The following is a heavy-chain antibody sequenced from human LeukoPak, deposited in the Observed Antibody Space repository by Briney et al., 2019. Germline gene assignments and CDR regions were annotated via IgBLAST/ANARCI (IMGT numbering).Heavy chain of an antibody. Sequence: GGSLRLSCAASGFTFSSYWMTWVRQAPGKGLEGVANIKQDGSETFYVDSVKGRFTISRDNAKYSLYLQMNSLRAEDTAVYYCAREYCSGDSRRKGGIDYWGQGTLVTVSS. CDR1: GFTFSSYW. D-gene: IGHD2-15*01. CDR2: IKQDGSET. V-gene: IGHV3-7*03. J-gene: IGHJ4*02. CDR3: AREYCSGDSRRKGGIDY.